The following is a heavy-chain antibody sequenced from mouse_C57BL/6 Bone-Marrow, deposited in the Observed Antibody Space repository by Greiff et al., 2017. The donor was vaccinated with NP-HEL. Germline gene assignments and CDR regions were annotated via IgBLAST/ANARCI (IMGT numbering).Heavy chain of an antibody. J-gene: IGHJ4*01. CDR2: ISYDGSN. CDR3: ARGGGYDPYYAMDY. Sequence: EVKLMESGPGLVKPSQSLSLTCSVTGYSITSGYYWNWIRQFPGNKLEWMGYISYDGSNNYNPSLKNRISITRDTSKNQFFLKLNSVTTEDTATYYCARGGGYDPYYAMDYWGQGTSVTVSS. V-gene: IGHV3-6*01. CDR1: GYSITSGYY. D-gene: IGHD2-2*01.